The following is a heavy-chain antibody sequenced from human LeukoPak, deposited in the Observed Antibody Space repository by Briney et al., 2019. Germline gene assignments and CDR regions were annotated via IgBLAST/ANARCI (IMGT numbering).Heavy chain of an antibody. V-gene: IGHV3-30*02. CDR3: SNLRHEFGELPYNWFDT. CDR1: GFTFTNFG. Sequence: PGGSLRLSCAASGFTFTNFGMHWVRQAPGKGLEWVAFIRYDGSNEYYADSVKGRFTISRDNSKNTLFLQMNSLRPEDTVLYHCSNLRHEFGELPYNWFDTWGQGTLVTVSS. D-gene: IGHD3-10*01. CDR2: IRYDGSNE. J-gene: IGHJ5*02.